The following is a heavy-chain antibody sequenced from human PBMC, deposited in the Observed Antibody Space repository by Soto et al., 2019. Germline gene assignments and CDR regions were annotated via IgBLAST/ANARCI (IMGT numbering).Heavy chain of an antibody. V-gene: IGHV3-11*01. CDR2: ISQSGNVI. CDR3: LTKKDVLTGYLDY. D-gene: IGHD3-9*01. CDR1: GFTFRGFQ. J-gene: IGHJ4*02. Sequence: GGSLRLSCAASGFTFRGFQMSWVRQAPGKGLEWISYISQSGNVIYYADSVKGRFTISRDDAKKSRYLEMNRLRAEDTAIYYCLTKKDVLTGYLDYWGQGTLVTVSS.